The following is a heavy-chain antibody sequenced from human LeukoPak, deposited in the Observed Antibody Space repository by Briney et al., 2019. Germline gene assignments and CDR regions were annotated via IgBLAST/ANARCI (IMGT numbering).Heavy chain of an antibody. CDR2: FDPEGGET. J-gene: IGHJ3*02. D-gene: IGHD1-1*01. Sequence: ASVKVSCKVFGYTLTELPIHWVRQAPGKGLEWVGGFDPEGGETTYAQKFQGRVTMTEDTSTDTAYMEVSGLRSEDTAVYYCATRTTGTTDALDIWGQGTMVTVSS. CDR1: GYTLTELP. CDR3: ATRTTGTTDALDI. V-gene: IGHV1-24*01.